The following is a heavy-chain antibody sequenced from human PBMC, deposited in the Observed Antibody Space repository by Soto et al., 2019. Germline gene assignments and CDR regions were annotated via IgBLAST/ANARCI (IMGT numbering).Heavy chain of an antibody. J-gene: IGHJ3*02. Sequence: QLHLVQSGAVVKKPGASVTVSCSASGYPVTAYYMHWVRQAPGRGLEWMGGINPATGAAKYTQTFQGRVHKTRDTSQGTGFIEPGGPASGDTAVFFCARGGGVGVAGSAAFDMWGQGTVVTVSS. D-gene: IGHD3-3*01. V-gene: IGHV1-2*02. CDR3: ARGGGVGVAGSAAFDM. CDR2: INPATGAA. CDR1: GYPVTAYY.